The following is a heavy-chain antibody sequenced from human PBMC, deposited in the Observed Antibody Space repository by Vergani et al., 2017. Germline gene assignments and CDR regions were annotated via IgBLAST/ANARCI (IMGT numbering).Heavy chain of an antibody. D-gene: IGHD3-3*01. J-gene: IGHJ4*02. CDR1: GFSLSTSGMR. CDR2: IDWDDDK. CDR3: ARTYYDFWSGLRKGGYYFDY. V-gene: IGHV2-70*04. Sequence: QVTLTESGPALVKPTQTLTLTCSFSGFSLSTSGMRVSWIRQPPGNALEWLARIDWDDDKFYSTPLKTRLTISKDTSKNQVVLTMTNMDPVDTATYYCARTYYDFWSGLRKGGYYFDYWGQGTLVTVSS.